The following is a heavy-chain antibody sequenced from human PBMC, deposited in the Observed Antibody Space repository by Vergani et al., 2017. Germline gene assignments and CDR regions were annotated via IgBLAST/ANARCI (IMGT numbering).Heavy chain of an antibody. CDR1: GGSISSGGYY. Sequence: QVQLQESGPGLVKPSQTLSLTCTVSGGSISSGGYYWSWIRQHPGKGLEWIGYIYYSGSTYYNPSLKSRVTISVDTSKNQFSLKLSSVTAADTAVYYCARVNTGYSSGWRGNYFDYWGQGTLVTVSS. CDR3: ARVNTGYSSGWRGNYFDY. J-gene: IGHJ4*02. V-gene: IGHV4-31*03. D-gene: IGHD6-19*01. CDR2: IYYSGST.